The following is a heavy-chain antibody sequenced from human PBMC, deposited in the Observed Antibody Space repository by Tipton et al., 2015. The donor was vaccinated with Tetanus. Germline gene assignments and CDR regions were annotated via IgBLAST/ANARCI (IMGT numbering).Heavy chain of an antibody. CDR2: IFYSGST. J-gene: IGHJ3*02. D-gene: IGHD3-16*01. CDR1: GGSISSYY. CDR3: ARSGGRRYAFDI. V-gene: IGHV4-59*07. Sequence: TLFLTCTVSGGSISSYYWSWIRQPPGKGLEWIGYIFYSGSTDLNPSLKSRVTISVDTSNNLFSLKLTSVTTADTAVYYCARSGGRRYAFDIWGQGTMVTVSS.